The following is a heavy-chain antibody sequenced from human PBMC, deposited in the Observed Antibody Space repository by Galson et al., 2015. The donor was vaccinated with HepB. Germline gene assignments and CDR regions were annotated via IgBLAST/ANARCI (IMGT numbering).Heavy chain of an antibody. CDR1: GYTFTTYG. J-gene: IGHJ4*02. D-gene: IGHD1-1*01. CDR2: ISAYNGNT. V-gene: IGHV1-18*01. CDR3: ARDTEYNYAPGTADF. Sequence: SVKVSCKASGYTFTTYGVSWVRQAPGQGLEWMGRISAYNGNTDYAQKLQGRVTVTTDTSTSTAYMELRSLRSDDTAIYYCARDTEYNYAPGTADFWGQGTLVTVSS.